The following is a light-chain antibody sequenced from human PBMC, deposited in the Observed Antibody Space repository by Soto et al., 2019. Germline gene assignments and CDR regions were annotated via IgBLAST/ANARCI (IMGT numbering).Light chain of an antibody. Sequence: QAVVTQPPSASGTPGQRVIISCSGSGSNIGSNPVSWYQQLPGTAPKLLISNSDQRPSGVPDRFSGSKSGTSASLAISGLQSEDEADYFCAAWDDSLDGRLFGGGTKVTVL. CDR1: GSNIGSNP. J-gene: IGLJ3*02. CDR3: AAWDDSLDGRL. CDR2: NSD. V-gene: IGLV1-44*01.